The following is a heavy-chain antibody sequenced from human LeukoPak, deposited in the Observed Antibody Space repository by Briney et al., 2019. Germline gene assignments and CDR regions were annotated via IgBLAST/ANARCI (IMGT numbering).Heavy chain of an antibody. D-gene: IGHD3-22*01. Sequence: ASVNVSCKASGYTFPGYYMHWVRQAPGQGLEWMGWINPNSGGTNYAQKFQGRVTMTRDTSISTAYMELSRLRSDDTAVYYCSRSYYYDSSGSLTAFDYWGQGTLVTVSS. CDR3: SRSYYYDSSGSLTAFDY. CDR2: INPNSGGT. CDR1: GYTFPGYY. V-gene: IGHV1-2*02. J-gene: IGHJ4*02.